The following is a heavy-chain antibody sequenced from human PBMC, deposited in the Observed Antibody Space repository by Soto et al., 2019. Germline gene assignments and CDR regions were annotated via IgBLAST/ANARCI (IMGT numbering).Heavy chain of an antibody. CDR1: GFTVSSYY. CDR2: IYGGATS. V-gene: IGHV3-66*04. CDR3: AKPKGLAAAGGLDY. D-gene: IGHD6-13*01. J-gene: IGHJ4*02. Sequence: GGSLRLSCAASGFTVSSYYMSWVRQAPGKGLEWVSVIYGGATSYYADSVKGRFTISRDNSKNTLYLQMNSLRAEDTAVYYCAKPKGLAAAGGLDYWGQGTLVTVSS.